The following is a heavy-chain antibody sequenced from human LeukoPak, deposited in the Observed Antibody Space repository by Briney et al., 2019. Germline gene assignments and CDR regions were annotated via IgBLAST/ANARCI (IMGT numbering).Heavy chain of an antibody. J-gene: IGHJ4*02. D-gene: IGHD6-6*01. CDR2: INHSGST. Sequence: SETLSLTCAVYGGSFSGYYWSWIRQPPGKGLEWIGEINHSGSTNYNPSLKSRVTISVDTSKNQFSRKLSSVTAADTAVYYCAISFVPYYFDYWGQGTLVTVSS. CDR1: GGSFSGYY. CDR3: AISFVPYYFDY. V-gene: IGHV4-34*01.